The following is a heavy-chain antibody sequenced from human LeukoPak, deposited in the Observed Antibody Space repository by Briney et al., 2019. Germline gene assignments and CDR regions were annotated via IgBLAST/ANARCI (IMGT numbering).Heavy chain of an antibody. D-gene: IGHD4-17*01. J-gene: IGHJ4*02. Sequence: GGSLRLSCAASGFTFSSYSMNWVRQAPGKGLEWVSSISSSGSYIYYADSVKGRFTISRDNAKNSLYLQMNSLRAEDTAVYYCARVFDYGDSFFDYWGQGTLVTVSS. CDR2: ISSSGSYI. CDR3: ARVFDYGDSFFDY. CDR1: GFTFSSYS. V-gene: IGHV3-21*01.